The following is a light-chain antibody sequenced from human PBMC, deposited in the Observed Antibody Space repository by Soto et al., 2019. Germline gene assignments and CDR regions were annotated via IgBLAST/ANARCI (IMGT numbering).Light chain of an antibody. CDR1: NIGSKN. CDR3: QVWDSSVV. Sequence: SYELTQPLSVSVALGQTARITCGGNNIGSKNVHWYQQKPGQAPVPVIYRNSNRPSGIPERFSGSNSGNTATLTISRAQAGDEADYYCQVWDSSVVFGGGTKLTVL. CDR2: RNS. J-gene: IGLJ2*01. V-gene: IGLV3-9*01.